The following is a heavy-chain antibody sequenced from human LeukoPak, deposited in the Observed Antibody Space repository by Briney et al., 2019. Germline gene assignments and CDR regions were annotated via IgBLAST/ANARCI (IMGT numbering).Heavy chain of an antibody. CDR2: IGTAGEI. CDR1: GFTFRSYD. Sequence: GGSLRLSCAASGFTFRSYDMHWVRQATGKGLEWVSGIGTAGEIYYPGSVKGRLTISRENAKNSLYLQMNSLRAGDTAVYYCARAAYSSTWYSRYFDLWGRGTLVTVSS. CDR3: ARAAYSSTWYSRYFDL. D-gene: IGHD6-13*01. J-gene: IGHJ2*01. V-gene: IGHV3-13*01.